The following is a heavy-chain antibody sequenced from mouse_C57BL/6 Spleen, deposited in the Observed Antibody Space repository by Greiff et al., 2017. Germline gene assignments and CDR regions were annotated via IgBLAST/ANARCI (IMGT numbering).Heavy chain of an antibody. Sequence: VQLQQPGAELVRPGTSVKVSCKASGYAFTNYLIEWVKQRPGQGLEWIGVINPGSGGTNYNEKFKGKATLTADKSSSTAYMQLSSLTSEDSAVYFCARSYGSYVPMDYWGQGTSVTVSS. D-gene: IGHD2-1*01. CDR1: GYAFTNYL. CDR3: ARSYGSYVPMDY. CDR2: INPGSGGT. V-gene: IGHV1-54*01. J-gene: IGHJ4*01.